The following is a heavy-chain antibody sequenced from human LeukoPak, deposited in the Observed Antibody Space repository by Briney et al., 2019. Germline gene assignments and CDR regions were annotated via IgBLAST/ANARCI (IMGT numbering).Heavy chain of an antibody. CDR1: GYTFTSYY. V-gene: IGHV1-2*05. D-gene: IGHD5-24*01. CDR2: INPNSGDT. Sequence: ASVKVSCKASGYTFTSYYMHWVRQAPGQGLEWMGQINPNSGDTIYAQKFQGRVTMNRDTSISTAYMELSRLRPDDTDVYYCARDPRDGYNSGYWGQGALVTVSS. J-gene: IGHJ4*02. CDR3: ARDPRDGYNSGY.